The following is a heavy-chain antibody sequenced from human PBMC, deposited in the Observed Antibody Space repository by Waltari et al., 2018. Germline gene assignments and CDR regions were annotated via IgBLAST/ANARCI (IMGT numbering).Heavy chain of an antibody. D-gene: IGHD2-2*01. CDR1: GYTLPELS. V-gene: IGHV1-24*01. Sequence: QVQLVQSGAEVKKPGASVKVSCKVSGYTLPELSMHWVRQDPGKGLEWMGGVDPEDGETSYAQKFQGRVTMTEDTSTDTAYMELSSLRSEDTAVYYCATAHRYCSSTSCRNFDYWGQGTLVTVSS. CDR2: VDPEDGET. J-gene: IGHJ4*02. CDR3: ATAHRYCSSTSCRNFDY.